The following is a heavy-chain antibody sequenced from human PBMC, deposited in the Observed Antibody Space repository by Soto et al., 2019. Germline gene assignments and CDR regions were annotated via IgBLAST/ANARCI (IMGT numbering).Heavy chain of an antibody. J-gene: IGHJ5*01. CDR1: GFTFSSYA. CDR2: ISGSGGST. V-gene: IGHV3-23*01. D-gene: IGHD3-22*01. Sequence: EVQLLESGGGLVQPGGSLRLSCAASGFTFSSYAMSWVRQAPGKGLEWVSVISGSGGSTFYADSVKGRFSISRDNSKNTLYLQMNGLRVEDTAVYYCAKDGSDSSGYYYYNWFDSWGQGTLVIVSS. CDR3: AKDGSDSSGYYYYNWFDS.